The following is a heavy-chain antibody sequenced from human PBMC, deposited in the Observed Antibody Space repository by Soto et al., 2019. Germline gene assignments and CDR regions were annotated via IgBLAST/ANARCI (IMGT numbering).Heavy chain of an antibody. CDR1: GFTFSSHA. V-gene: IGHV3-23*01. Sequence: GGSLRLSCAASGFTFSSHAMSWVRQAPGKGLEWVSAISGSGGSTYYADSVKGRFTISRDNSKNTLYLQMNSLRAEDTAVYYCAKQKGTLIVVVPADVFDYWGQGTLVTVSS. J-gene: IGHJ4*02. CDR2: ISGSGGST. CDR3: AKQKGTLIVVVPADVFDY. D-gene: IGHD2-2*01.